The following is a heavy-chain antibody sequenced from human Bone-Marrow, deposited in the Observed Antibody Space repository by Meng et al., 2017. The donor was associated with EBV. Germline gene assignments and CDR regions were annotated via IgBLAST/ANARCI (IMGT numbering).Heavy chain of an antibody. J-gene: IGHJ4*02. CDR3: ARGSMVQGVISTFDY. CDR2: IGTAGDT. D-gene: IGHD3-10*01. CDR1: GFTFSSYD. V-gene: IGHV3-13*01. Sequence: EVQLVESGGALVHAGGYLRLSCAASGFTFSSYDMNWVRQATGKGLEWVSAIGTAGDTYYPGSVKGRFTISRENAKNSLYLQMNSLRAGDTAVYYCARGSMVQGVISTFDYWGQGTLVTVSS.